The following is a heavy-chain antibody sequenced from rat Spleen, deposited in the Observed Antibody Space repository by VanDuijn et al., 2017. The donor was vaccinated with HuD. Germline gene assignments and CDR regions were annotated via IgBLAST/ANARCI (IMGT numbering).Heavy chain of an antibody. CDR2: IWAGGST. D-gene: IGHD4-3*01. CDR1: GFSLTSNG. V-gene: IGHV2-72*01. J-gene: IGHJ2*01. CDR3: ARHGGVRYFDY. Sequence: QVQLKESGPGLMQPSETLSLTCTVSGFSLTSNGVGWVRQPLGKGLVWMGTIWAGGSTNYNSAVQSRLSISRDTSKSQVFLKMNSLQPEDTGTYYGARHGGVRYFDYWGQGVMVTVSS.